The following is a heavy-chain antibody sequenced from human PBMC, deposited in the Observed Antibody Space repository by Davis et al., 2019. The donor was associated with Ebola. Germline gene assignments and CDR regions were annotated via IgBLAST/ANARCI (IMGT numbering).Heavy chain of an antibody. V-gene: IGHV3-11*06. J-gene: IGHJ6*02. CDR2: ISSSSSYI. CDR1: GFTFSDYY. CDR3: AREGSMVRGVMDYYYGMDV. Sequence: GESLKISCAASGFTFSDYYMSWIRQAPGKGLEWVSYISSSSSYIYYADSVKGRFTISRDNAKNSLYLQMNSLRAEDTAVYYCAREGSMVRGVMDYYYGMDVWGQGTTVTVSS. D-gene: IGHD3-10*01.